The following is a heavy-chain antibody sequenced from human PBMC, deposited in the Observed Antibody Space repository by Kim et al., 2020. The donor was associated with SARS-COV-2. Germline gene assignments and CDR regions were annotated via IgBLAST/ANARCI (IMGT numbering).Heavy chain of an antibody. CDR3: AKPIGRGSSGGAFDI. D-gene: IGHD1-26*01. J-gene: IGHJ3*02. V-gene: IGHV3-23*01. Sequence: DSVKGRFTISRDNSKNTLYLQMNSLRAEDTAVYYCAKPIGRGSSGGAFDIWGQGTMVTVSS.